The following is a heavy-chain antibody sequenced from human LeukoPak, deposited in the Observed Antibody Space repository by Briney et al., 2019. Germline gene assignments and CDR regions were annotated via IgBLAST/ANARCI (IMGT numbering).Heavy chain of an antibody. CDR2: ISSSSSYI. J-gene: IGHJ3*02. CDR1: GFTFSSYS. D-gene: IGHD2-2*01. Sequence: GGSLRLSCAASGFTFSSYSMNWVRQAPGKGLEWVSSISSSSSYIYYADSVKGRFPISRDNAKNSLYLQMNSLRAEDTAVYYCARVLKGVVVPARYGNGAFDIWGQGTMVTVSS. CDR3: ARVLKGVVVPARYGNGAFDI. V-gene: IGHV3-21*01.